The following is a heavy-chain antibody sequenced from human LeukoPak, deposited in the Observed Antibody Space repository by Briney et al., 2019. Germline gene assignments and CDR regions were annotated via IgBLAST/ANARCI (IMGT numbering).Heavy chain of an antibody. J-gene: IGHJ4*02. CDR2: IHYSGST. D-gene: IGHD6-19*01. CDR3: ARGGSKQWLVDDS. Sequence: SETLSLTCTVSGGSVSGYYWSWVRQPPGKGLEWIGYIHYSGSTNYNPSLKSRVTISVDASKNQFSLKLSSVTAADTAIYYCARGGSKQWLVDDSWGQGTLVTVSS. CDR1: GGSVSGYY. V-gene: IGHV4-59*02.